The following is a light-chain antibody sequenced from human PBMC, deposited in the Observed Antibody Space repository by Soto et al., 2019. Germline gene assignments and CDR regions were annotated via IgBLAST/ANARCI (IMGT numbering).Light chain of an antibody. CDR1: QDISSF. CDR2: LAS. CDR3: QKYNSAPQT. Sequence: DILMTQSPSSLSASVGDRVTITCRASQDISSFLAWYQQKPGKVPKLLIYLASTLQSGVPSRFSGSGSGTDFTLTINSLQPEDVATYYCQKYNSAPQTFGPGTKVDIK. J-gene: IGKJ3*01. V-gene: IGKV1-27*01.